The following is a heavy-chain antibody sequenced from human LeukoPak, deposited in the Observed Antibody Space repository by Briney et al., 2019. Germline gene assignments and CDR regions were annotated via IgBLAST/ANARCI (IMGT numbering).Heavy chain of an antibody. D-gene: IGHD5-12*01. CDR2: IYYSGST. CDR3: ARRQRGYDGLWLFDI. CDR1: GGYISSYY. J-gene: IGHJ3*02. Sequence: SETLSLTCTVSGGYISSYYWSWVRQSPGKGLEWIGYIYYSGSTNCNPSLKSRVTISVDTSKNQFSLKLSSVTAADTAVYYCARRQRGYDGLWLFDIWGQGTMVTVSS. V-gene: IGHV4-59*08.